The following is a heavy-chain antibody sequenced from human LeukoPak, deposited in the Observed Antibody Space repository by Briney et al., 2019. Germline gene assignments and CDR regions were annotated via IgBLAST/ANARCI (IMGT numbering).Heavy chain of an antibody. V-gene: IGHV4-34*01. Sequence: SETLSLTCAVYGGSFSGYYWSWIRQPPGKGLEWIGEINHSGSSNYNPSLKSRVTISVDTSKNQSSLKLSSVTAADTAVYYCARGPLSLGRLKNWFDPWGQGTLVTVSS. CDR1: GGSFSGYY. CDR3: ARGPLSLGRLKNWFDP. CDR2: INHSGSS. J-gene: IGHJ5*02. D-gene: IGHD3-10*01.